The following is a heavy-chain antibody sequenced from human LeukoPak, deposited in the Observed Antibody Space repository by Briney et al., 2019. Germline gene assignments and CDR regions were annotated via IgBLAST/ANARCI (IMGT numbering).Heavy chain of an antibody. D-gene: IGHD6-13*01. J-gene: IGHJ6*02. Sequence: PGGSLRLSCAASGFTFSSYWMSWVRQAPGKGLEWVANIKQDGSEKYYVDSVKGRFTISRDNAKNSLCLQMNSLRAEDTAVYYCARERLAADYYYYGMDVWGQGTTVTVSS. CDR3: ARERLAADYYYYGMDV. CDR1: GFTFSSYW. CDR2: IKQDGSEK. V-gene: IGHV3-7*01.